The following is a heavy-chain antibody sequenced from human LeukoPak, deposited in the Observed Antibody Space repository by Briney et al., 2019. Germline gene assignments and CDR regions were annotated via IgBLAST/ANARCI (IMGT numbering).Heavy chain of an antibody. V-gene: IGHV1-46*01. D-gene: IGHD3-10*01. CDR2: INPSGGST. Sequence: ASVTVSFKASGYTFTSYYMHWVRQPPGQGLEWMGIINPSGGSTSYAQKFQGRVTMTRDMSTSTVYMELSSLRSEDTAVYYCARDRRITMVRGVIQYNWFDPWGQGTLVTVSS. J-gene: IGHJ5*02. CDR1: GYTFTSYY. CDR3: ARDRRITMVRGVIQYNWFDP.